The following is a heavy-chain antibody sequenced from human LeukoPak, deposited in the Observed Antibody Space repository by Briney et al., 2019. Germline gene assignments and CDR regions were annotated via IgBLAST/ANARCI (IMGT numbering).Heavy chain of an antibody. J-gene: IGHJ4*02. Sequence: PSETLSLTCTVSGGSISSYYWGWIRQPPGKGLEWIGYIYYSGSTNYNPSLKSRVTISVDTSKNQFSLKLSSVTAADTAVYYCAGLVVVAAPARTPTIYFDYWGQGTLVTVSS. D-gene: IGHD2-15*01. CDR2: IYYSGST. CDR3: AGLVVVAAPARTPTIYFDY. V-gene: IGHV4-59*01. CDR1: GGSISSYY.